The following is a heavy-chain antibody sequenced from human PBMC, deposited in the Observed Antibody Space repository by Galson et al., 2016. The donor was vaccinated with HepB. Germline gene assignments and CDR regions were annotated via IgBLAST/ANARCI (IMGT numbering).Heavy chain of an antibody. D-gene: IGHD3-16*01. CDR2: ISACGGDT. CDR3: VKDALLLWGSPTDC. V-gene: IGHV3-23*01. Sequence: SLRLSCAASGFSFNNYGMSWVRQTSGKRLEWVSGISACGGDTRYADSVKGRFTISRDDPKNTLYLQMNSLRAEDTAVYYCVKDALLLWGSPTDCWGQGTQVTVSS. J-gene: IGHJ4*01. CDR1: GFSFNNYG.